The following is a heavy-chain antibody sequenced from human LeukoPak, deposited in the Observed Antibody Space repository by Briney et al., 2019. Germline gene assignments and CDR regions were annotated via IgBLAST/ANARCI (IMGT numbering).Heavy chain of an antibody. CDR3: ARAGGYSSGWYYFDY. J-gene: IGHJ4*02. V-gene: IGHV4-59*01. CDR2: IYYSGST. CDR1: GDSISSYY. Sequence: PSETLSLTCTVSGDSISSYYWSWIRQPPGKGLEWIGYIYYSGSTNYNPSLKSRVTISVDTSKNQFFLKLSSVTAADTAVYYCARAGGYSSGWYYFDYWGQGTLVTVSS. D-gene: IGHD6-19*01.